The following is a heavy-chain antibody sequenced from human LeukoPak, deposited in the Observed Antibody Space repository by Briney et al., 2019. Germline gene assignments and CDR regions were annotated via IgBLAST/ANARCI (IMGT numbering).Heavy chain of an antibody. CDR3: ARDSVSGSIDY. CDR2: IYYSGST. V-gene: IGHV4-59*01. J-gene: IGHJ4*02. CDR1: GGSISSYY. D-gene: IGHD1-1*01. Sequence: SETLSLTCTVSGGSISSYYWSWIRQPPGKGLEWIGYIYYSGSTNYNPSLKSRVTISVDTSKNQFSLKLSSVTAADTAVYYCARDSVSGSIDYWGRGTLVTVSS.